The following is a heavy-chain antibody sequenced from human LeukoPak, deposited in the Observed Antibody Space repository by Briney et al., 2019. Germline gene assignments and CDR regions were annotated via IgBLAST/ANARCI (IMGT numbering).Heavy chain of an antibody. V-gene: IGHV4-39*07. J-gene: IGHJ3*02. CDR2: IFYSGST. Sequence: PSETLSLTCTVSGGSISTSSYYWGWVRQPPGKGLEWIGNIFYSGSTYYSPSLKSRVTISRDTSRNQFSLKLNSVTAADTAVYYCAKANGYGLVGIWGQGTMVTVSS. CDR1: GGSISTSSYY. CDR3: AKANGYGLVGI. D-gene: IGHD3-10*01.